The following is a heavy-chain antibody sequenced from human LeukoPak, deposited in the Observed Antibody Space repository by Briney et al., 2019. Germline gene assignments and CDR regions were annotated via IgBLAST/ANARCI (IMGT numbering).Heavy chain of an antibody. J-gene: IGHJ4*02. CDR1: GASVNSGSSY. CDR2: IYYSGIT. V-gene: IGHV4-61*01. CDR3: ARDSRGHSGYDLDY. D-gene: IGHD5-12*01. Sequence: SETLALTCTVSGASVNSGSSYWSWIRQPPGKGLEWIGYIYYSGITNYNPSLKSRVTMSVDTSKNQFSLKLSSVTAADTAIYYCARDSRGHSGYDLDYWGQGTLVTVSS.